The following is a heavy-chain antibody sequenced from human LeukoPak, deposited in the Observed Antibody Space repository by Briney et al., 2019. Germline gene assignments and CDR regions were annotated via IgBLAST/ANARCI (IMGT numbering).Heavy chain of an antibody. D-gene: IGHD2-2*01. CDR3: TTYIVVVPAAVLTDY. CDR2: IKSKTDGGTT. CDR1: GFTFSNAW. V-gene: IGHV3-15*01. J-gene: IGHJ4*02. Sequence: GGSLRLACAASGFTFSNAWMSWVRQAPGKGLEWFGRIKSKTDGGTTEYAAPVKGRFTISRDDSKNTLYLQMNSLKTEDTAVYYCTTYIVVVPAAVLTDYWGQGTLVTVSS.